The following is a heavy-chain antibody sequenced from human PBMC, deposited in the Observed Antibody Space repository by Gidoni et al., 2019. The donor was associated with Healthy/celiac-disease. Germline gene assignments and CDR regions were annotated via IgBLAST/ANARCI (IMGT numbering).Heavy chain of an antibody. CDR1: GGSISSYY. CDR3: ARQYYDFWSGYYTGGPGDAFDI. D-gene: IGHD3-3*01. Sequence: QVQLQESGPGLVKPSETLSLTCAVSGGSISSYYWSWLRQPPGKGLEWFGYIYYRGSPNYNPSLKSRVTISVDTSKNQFSLKLSSVTAADTAVYYCARQYYDFWSGYYTGGPGDAFDIWGQGTMVTVSS. J-gene: IGHJ3*02. V-gene: IGHV4-59*08. CDR2: IYYRGSP.